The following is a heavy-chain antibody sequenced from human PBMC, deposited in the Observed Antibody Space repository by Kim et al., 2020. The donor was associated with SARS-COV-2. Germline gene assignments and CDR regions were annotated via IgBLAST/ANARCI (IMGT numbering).Heavy chain of an antibody. Sequence: GGSLRLSCAASGFTFDDYAIHWVRQVPGKGLEWVSLISRDGGEIKYADSVKGRFAISRDNNTKTVYLQMNSLGSEDTALYYCERGQQWLIKNRGQGTQVTDSS. CDR3: ERGQQWLIKN. CDR2: ISRDGGEI. V-gene: IGHV3-43*02. D-gene: IGHD6-19*01. J-gene: IGHJ4*02. CDR1: GFTFDDYA.